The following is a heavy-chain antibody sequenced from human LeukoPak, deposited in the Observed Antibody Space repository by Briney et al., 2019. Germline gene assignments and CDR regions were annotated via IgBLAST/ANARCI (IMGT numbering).Heavy chain of an antibody. CDR3: ARADCSGSTCYLRRSWFDP. CDR1: GFRLSDYD. Sequence: GGSLRLSCAASGFRLSDYDMNWVRQAPGKGLEWVSSISTGSRYIYYAYSVKGRFTISRDDAKNSPYLQMDYLRAEDTAVYYCARADCSGSTCYLRRSWFDPWGQGTLVTVSS. CDR2: ISTGSRYI. J-gene: IGHJ5*02. V-gene: IGHV3-21*01. D-gene: IGHD2-2*01.